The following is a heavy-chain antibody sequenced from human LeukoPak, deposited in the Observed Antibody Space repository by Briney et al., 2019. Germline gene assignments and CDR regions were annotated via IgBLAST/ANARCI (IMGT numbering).Heavy chain of an antibody. J-gene: IGHJ4*02. CDR2: IYHSGST. Sequence: PSETLSLTCTVSGGSISSGGYSWSWIRQPPGKGLEWIGYIYHSGSTYYNPSLKSRVTISVDRSKNQFSLKLSSVTAADTAVYYCARDRDGDYYFDYWGQGTLVTVSS. CDR3: ARDRDGDYYFDY. V-gene: IGHV4-30-2*01. D-gene: IGHD4-17*01. CDR1: GGSISSGGYS.